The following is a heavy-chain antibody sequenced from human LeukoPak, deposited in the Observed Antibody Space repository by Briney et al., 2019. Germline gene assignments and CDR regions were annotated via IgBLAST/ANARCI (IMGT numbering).Heavy chain of an antibody. D-gene: IGHD3-10*01. CDR3: ARASYGSGSYYYPDNWFDP. CDR2: ISSNGGST. Sequence: GGSLRLSCAASGFTFSSYAMHWVRQAPGKGLEYVSAISSNGGSTYYANSVKGRFTISRDNSKNTLYLQMGSLRAEDMAVYYCARASYGSGSYYYPDNWFDPWGQGTLVTVSS. V-gene: IGHV3-64*01. CDR1: GFTFSSYA. J-gene: IGHJ5*02.